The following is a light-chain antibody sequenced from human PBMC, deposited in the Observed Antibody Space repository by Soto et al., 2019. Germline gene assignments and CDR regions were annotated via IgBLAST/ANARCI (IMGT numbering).Light chain of an antibody. Sequence: QSALTQPPSASGSPGQSVTISCTGTSSDVGGYNFVSWYQQHPCKSPKLMIYEVSKRPSGVPDRFSGSKSGNTASLTVSGLQAEDEADYYCSSRATNAGGDNWVFGGGTKLTVL. V-gene: IGLV2-8*01. CDR3: SSRATNAGGDNWV. CDR1: SSDVGGYNF. CDR2: EVS. J-gene: IGLJ3*02.